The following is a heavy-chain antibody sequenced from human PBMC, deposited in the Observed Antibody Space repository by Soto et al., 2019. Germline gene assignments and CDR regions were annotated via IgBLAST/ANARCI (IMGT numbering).Heavy chain of an antibody. D-gene: IGHD3-10*01. V-gene: IGHV4-61*08. Sequence: SETLSLTCTFSGGSISSGGYYWSWIRQHPGKGLEWIGYIYYSGSTNYNPSLKSRVTISVDTSKNQFSLKLSSVTAADTAVYYCARSFGSGSYYYYGMDVWGQGTTVTVSS. CDR2: IYYSGST. J-gene: IGHJ6*02. CDR1: GGSISSGGYY. CDR3: ARSFGSGSYYYYGMDV.